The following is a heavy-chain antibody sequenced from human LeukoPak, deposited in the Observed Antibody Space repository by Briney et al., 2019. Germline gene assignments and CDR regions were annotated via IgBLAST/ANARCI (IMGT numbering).Heavy chain of an antibody. Sequence: SETLSLTCTVSGGSISSYYWSWIRQPPGKGLEWIGYIYYSGSTNYNPSLKSRVTISVDTSKNQFSLKLSSVTAADTAVYYCARHAASARFDYWGQGTLVTVSS. D-gene: IGHD6-25*01. CDR1: GGSISSYY. J-gene: IGHJ4*02. CDR3: ARHAASARFDY. V-gene: IGHV4-59*08. CDR2: IYYSGST.